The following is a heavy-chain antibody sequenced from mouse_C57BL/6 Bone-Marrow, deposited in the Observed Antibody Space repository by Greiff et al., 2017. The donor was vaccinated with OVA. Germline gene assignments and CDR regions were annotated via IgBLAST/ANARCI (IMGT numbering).Heavy chain of an antibody. J-gene: IGHJ1*03. Sequence: EVMLVESGGGLVKPGGSLKLSCAASGFTFSDYGMHWVRQAPEKGLEWVAYISSGSGTIYYADTVKGRFTISRDNAKNTLFLQMTSLRSEDTAMYSCAMREVWLRRDWYFDVWGTGTTVTVSS. CDR2: ISSGSGTI. D-gene: IGHD2-2*01. CDR3: AMREVWLRRDWYFDV. CDR1: GFTFSDYG. V-gene: IGHV5-17*01.